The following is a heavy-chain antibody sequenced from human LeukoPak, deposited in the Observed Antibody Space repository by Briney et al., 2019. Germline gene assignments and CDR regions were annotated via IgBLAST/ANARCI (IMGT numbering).Heavy chain of an antibody. CDR1: GYTFTGYY. V-gene: IGHV1-2*02. J-gene: IGHJ5*02. CDR2: INPNSGGT. CDR3: ARPLGYYDSSGPRGWFDP. D-gene: IGHD3-22*01. Sequence: ASVKVSCKASGYTFTGYYMHWVRQAPGQGLEWMGWINPNSGGTNYAQKFQGRVTITADESTSTAYMELSSLRSEDTAVYYCARPLGYYDSSGPRGWFDPWGQGTLVTVSS.